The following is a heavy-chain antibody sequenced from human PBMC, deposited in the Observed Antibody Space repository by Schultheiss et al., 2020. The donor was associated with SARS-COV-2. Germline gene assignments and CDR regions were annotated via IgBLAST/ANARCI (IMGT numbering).Heavy chain of an antibody. D-gene: IGHD4-17*01. Sequence: GESLKISCKGSGYSFTSYWIGWVRQMPGKGLEWMGIIYPSDSYTNYSPSFQGHVTISADKSISTAYLQWSSLKASDTAMYYCARGPTVTPWVFDYWGQGTLVTVSS. CDR3: ARGPTVTPWVFDY. CDR2: IYPSDSYT. J-gene: IGHJ4*02. CDR1: GYSFTSYW. V-gene: IGHV5-10-1*01.